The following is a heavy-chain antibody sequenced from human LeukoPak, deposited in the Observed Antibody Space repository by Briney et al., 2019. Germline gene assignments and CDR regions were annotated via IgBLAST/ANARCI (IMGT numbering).Heavy chain of an antibody. V-gene: IGHV3-48*03. D-gene: IGHD5-12*01. Sequence: GGSLRLSCAASGFTFSSYEMNWVRQAPGKGLEWVSYISGSGSTIYYADSVKGRFTISRDNAKNSLYLQMNSLRAEDTAVYYCARDGPWLAPDYWGQGTLVTVSS. J-gene: IGHJ4*02. CDR2: ISGSGSTI. CDR1: GFTFSSYE. CDR3: ARDGPWLAPDY.